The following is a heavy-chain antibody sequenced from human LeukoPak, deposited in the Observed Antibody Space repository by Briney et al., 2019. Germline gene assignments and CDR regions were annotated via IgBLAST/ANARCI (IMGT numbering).Heavy chain of an antibody. J-gene: IGHJ3*02. Sequence: GGSLRLSCAASGFTFSSYAMHWVRQAPGKGLEWVAVISYDGSNKYYADSVKGRFTISRDNSKNTLYLQMNSLRAEDTAVYYCARDPRPTHVSVVTQDAFDIWGQGTMVTVSS. CDR1: GFTFSSYA. CDR3: ARDPRPTHVSVVTQDAFDI. CDR2: ISYDGSNK. V-gene: IGHV3-30-3*01. D-gene: IGHD4-23*01.